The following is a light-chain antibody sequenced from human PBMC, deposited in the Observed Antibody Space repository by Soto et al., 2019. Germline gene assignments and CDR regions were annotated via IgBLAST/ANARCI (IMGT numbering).Light chain of an antibody. CDR1: SSDVGGYNY. CDR2: DVS. Sequence: VLTQPASVSGSPGQSITISCTGTSSDVGGYNYASWYQQQPGKAPKLKIYDVSNRPSGVSNRFSGSKSGNTASLTISWFQAEDEADYYCSSYTSSSSYVFGTGTKVTVL. J-gene: IGLJ1*01. V-gene: IGLV2-14*01. CDR3: SSYTSSSSYV.